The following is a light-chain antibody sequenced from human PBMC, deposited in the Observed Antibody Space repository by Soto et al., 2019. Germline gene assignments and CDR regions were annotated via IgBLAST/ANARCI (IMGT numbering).Light chain of an antibody. CDR2: AAP. Sequence: DIQMTQSPSSLSASVGDRVTITCRASRSISNYLNWYQHKSGKAPRLLIYAAPSLQVGVPSRFSGSGTGTAFTLTITSLQPEDSATYYCQQSYSVPRFGQGTRVDLK. CDR1: RSISNY. CDR3: QQSYSVPR. V-gene: IGKV1-39*01. J-gene: IGKJ1*01.